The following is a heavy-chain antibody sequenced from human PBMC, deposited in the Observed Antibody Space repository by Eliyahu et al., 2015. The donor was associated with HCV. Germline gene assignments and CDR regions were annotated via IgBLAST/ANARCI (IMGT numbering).Heavy chain of an antibody. CDR3: AKDREAELWPDH. J-gene: IGHJ5*02. Sequence: EVHLLESGGGSIQPGGSLXLSCAASGFTFKSFAMTWVRQAPGKGLXWVSAISASGDITYYADSVKGRFTISRDNSKNTLYMEMNSLRAEDTAVYYCAKDREAELWPDHWGQGTLVSVSS. CDR2: ISASGDIT. V-gene: IGHV3-23*01. D-gene: IGHD1-14*01. CDR1: GFTFKSFA.